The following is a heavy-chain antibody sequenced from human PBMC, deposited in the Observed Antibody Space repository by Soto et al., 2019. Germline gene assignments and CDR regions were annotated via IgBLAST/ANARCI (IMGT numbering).Heavy chain of an antibody. D-gene: IGHD3-22*01. J-gene: IGHJ3*02. CDR2: GTNKVNSYST. CDR1: GFIFSDHY. CDR3: SRPSYYYDSSGFEPGAFDI. V-gene: IGHV3-72*01. Sequence: LRLSCAASGFIFSDHYMDWVRQAPGKGLEWVGRGTNKVNSYSTYYAASVRGRFTISRDDSKGIAYLEMNSLTTDDTAVYYCSRPSYYYDSSGFEPGAFDIWGQGTMVTVSS.